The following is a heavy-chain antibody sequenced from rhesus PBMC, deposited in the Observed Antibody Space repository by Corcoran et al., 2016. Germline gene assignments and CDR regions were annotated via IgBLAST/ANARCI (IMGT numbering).Heavy chain of an antibody. Sequence: QVQLQESGPGLVKPSETLSLTCAVSGGSINAGFFWNWISHPPGKGLEWLGNINGNRATTYENTYLKIRSTISKDTSKNQFVRKRTSVTAADTAVDSCARGKYNALDIWGRGVLVTVSS. CDR3: ARGKYNALDI. J-gene: IGHJ5-2*02. CDR2: INGNRATT. V-gene: IGHV4S9*01. CDR1: GGSINAGFF. D-gene: IGHD1-44*01.